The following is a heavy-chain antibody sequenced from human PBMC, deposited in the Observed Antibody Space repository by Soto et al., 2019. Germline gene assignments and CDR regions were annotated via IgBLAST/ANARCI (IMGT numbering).Heavy chain of an antibody. V-gene: IGHV4-59*08. J-gene: IGHJ3*02. D-gene: IGHD1-26*01. CDR2: IYYIGST. Sequence: PSETLSLTCTVSGGSISSYYWSWIRQPPGKGLERIGYIYYIGSTNYNPSLKSRVTISVDTSKNQFSLKLSSVTAADTAVYYCARHRVGIVGAPRGAFDIWGQGTMVTVSS. CDR3: ARHRVGIVGAPRGAFDI. CDR1: GGSISSYY.